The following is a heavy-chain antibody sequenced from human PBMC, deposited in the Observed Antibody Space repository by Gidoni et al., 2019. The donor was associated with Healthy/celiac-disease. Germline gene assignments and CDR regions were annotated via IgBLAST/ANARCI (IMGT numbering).Heavy chain of an antibody. D-gene: IGHD1-26*01. CDR3: ARATIVGATTFDY. CDR2: INWNGGST. J-gene: IGHJ4*02. CDR1: GCPFDDYG. Sequence: EVQLVESGGGVVRPVGSLRLSCAAAGCPFDDYGMSWVLPAPGKGLEWVSGINWNGGSTGYADSVKGRFTISRDNAKNSLYLQMNSLRAEDTALYHCARATIVGATTFDYWGQGTLVTVSS. V-gene: IGHV3-20*01.